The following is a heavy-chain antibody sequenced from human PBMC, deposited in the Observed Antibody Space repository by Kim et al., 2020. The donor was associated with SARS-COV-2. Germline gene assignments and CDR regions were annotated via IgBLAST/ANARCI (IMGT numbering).Heavy chain of an antibody. D-gene: IGHD4-17*01. V-gene: IGHV1-18*04. CDR3: ARDDGDYANIDY. J-gene: IGHJ4*02. CDR1: GYTFTSYG. CDR2: ISDYSGKT. Sequence: ASVKVSCKASGYTFTSYGIRWVRQAPGQGLEWMGWISDYSGKTNYAQNVQGRVTLTIDTSTNTAYMELRSLRSDDTAIYYCARDDGDYANIDYWSQGTLVTVSS.